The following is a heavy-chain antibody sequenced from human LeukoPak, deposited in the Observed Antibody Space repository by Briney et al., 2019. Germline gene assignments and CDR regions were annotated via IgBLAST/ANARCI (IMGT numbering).Heavy chain of an antibody. CDR1: GFTFSRFW. CDR3: ARSQTPIQL. Sequence: PGGSLRLSCAASGFTFSRFWMHWVRQAPGKGLEWVAVISYDGSNKYYADSVKGRFTISRDNSKNTLYLQMNSLRAEDTAVYYCARSQTPIQLWGQGTLVTVSS. V-gene: IGHV3-30-3*01. D-gene: IGHD5-18*01. CDR2: ISYDGSNK. J-gene: IGHJ4*02.